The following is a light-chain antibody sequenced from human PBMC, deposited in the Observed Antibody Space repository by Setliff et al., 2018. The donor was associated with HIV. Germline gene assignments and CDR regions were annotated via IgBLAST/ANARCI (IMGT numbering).Light chain of an antibody. Sequence: QSALTQPASVSGSPGQSITISCTGTSIDVGGYNYVSWYQQHPGKAPKLMIYDVTNRPSGVSNRFSGSNSGNTASLTISGLQAEDEADYYCSSYTSNNAGVFGTGTKVTVL. CDR3: SSYTSNNAGV. J-gene: IGLJ1*01. CDR2: DVT. CDR1: SIDVGGYNY. V-gene: IGLV2-14*03.